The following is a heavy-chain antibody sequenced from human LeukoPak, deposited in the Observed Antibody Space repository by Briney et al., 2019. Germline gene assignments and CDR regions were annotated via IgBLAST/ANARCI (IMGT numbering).Heavy chain of an antibody. CDR1: GVTFSGYS. Sequence: GGSLRLSCAASGVTFSGYSMNWVRQAPGKGLEWVSAITATSLHLYYADSVKGRFTISRDNAKNSLYLQMNSLRVEDTALYYCARVRSVGGNPHAFNIWGQGTMVTVSS. V-gene: IGHV3-21*01. D-gene: IGHD4-23*01. CDR2: ITATSLHL. CDR3: ARVRSVGGNPHAFNI. J-gene: IGHJ3*02.